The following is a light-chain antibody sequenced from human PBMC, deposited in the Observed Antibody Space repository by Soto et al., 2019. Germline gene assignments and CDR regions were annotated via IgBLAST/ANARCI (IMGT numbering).Light chain of an antibody. Sequence: DIQMTQSPPSLSASVGERVTITCRASQSIFRSLNWYQQKPGKAPKLLIYAASNLQSGVPSRFSGSESGTDFILTISSLQPEDFATYYCQQIYAAPVTFGQGTKVEIK. J-gene: IGKJ1*01. CDR2: AAS. V-gene: IGKV1-39*01. CDR3: QQIYAAPVT. CDR1: QSIFRS.